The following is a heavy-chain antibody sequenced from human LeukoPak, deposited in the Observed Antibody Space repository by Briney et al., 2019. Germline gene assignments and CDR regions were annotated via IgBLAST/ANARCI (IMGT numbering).Heavy chain of an antibody. D-gene: IGHD1-14*01. J-gene: IGHJ5*02. Sequence: SETLSLTCTVPGGSISSYYWSWIRQPPGKGLEWIGYIYYSGSTNYNPSLKSRVTISVDTSKNQFSLKLSSVTAADTAVYYCARQVSGWFDPWGQGTLVTVSS. CDR3: ARQVSGWFDP. CDR2: IYYSGST. V-gene: IGHV4-59*08. CDR1: GGSISSYY.